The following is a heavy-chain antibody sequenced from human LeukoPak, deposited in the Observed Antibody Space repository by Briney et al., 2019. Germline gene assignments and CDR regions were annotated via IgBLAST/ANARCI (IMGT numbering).Heavy chain of an antibody. D-gene: IGHD6-6*01. V-gene: IGHV3-30*02. CDR2: IRYDGSNK. CDR3: AKDGLYSSSYYYYYYMDV. Sequence: GGSLRLSCAASGFTFSSYGMHWVRQAPGKGLEWVAFIRYDGSNKYYADSVKGRFTISRDNPKNTLYLQMNSLRAEDTAVYYCAKDGLYSSSYYYYYYMDVWGKGTTVTVSS. J-gene: IGHJ6*03. CDR1: GFTFSSYG.